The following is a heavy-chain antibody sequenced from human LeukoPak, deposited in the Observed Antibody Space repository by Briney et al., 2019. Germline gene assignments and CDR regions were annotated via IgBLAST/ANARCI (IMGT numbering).Heavy chain of an antibody. J-gene: IGHJ6*03. CDR3: AKADKNTVTNYYMDV. V-gene: IGHV3-23*01. D-gene: IGHD4-11*01. Sequence: PGGSLRLSCAASGFTFSSYAMSWVRQAPGKGLEWVSAISGSGGSTYYADSVKGRFTISRDNSTNTLYLQMNSLRAEDTAVYYCAKADKNTVTNYYMDVWGKGTTVTVSS. CDR1: GFTFSSYA. CDR2: ISGSGGST.